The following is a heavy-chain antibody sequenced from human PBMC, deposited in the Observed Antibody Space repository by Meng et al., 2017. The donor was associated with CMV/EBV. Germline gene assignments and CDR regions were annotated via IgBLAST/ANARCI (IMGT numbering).Heavy chain of an antibody. D-gene: IGHD1/OR15-1a*01. CDR2: ISNTGSTF. CDR3: ARWEQGVRPSNDY. V-gene: IGHV3-48*03. J-gene: IGHJ4*02. Sequence: GESLKISCAGSGFTFSRYEMSWVRQAPGKGLEWVSYISNTGSTFYYADSVKGRFTISRDNAKNSLYLQMNSLRAEDTAVYYCARWEQGVRPSNDYWGQGTLVTV. CDR1: GFTFSRYE.